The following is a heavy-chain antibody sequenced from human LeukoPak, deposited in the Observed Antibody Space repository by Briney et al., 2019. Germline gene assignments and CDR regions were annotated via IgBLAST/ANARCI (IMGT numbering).Heavy chain of an antibody. V-gene: IGHV3-74*01. J-gene: IGHJ4*02. CDR1: GFTFSSYW. Sequence: GGSLRLSCAASGFTFSSYWMHWVRQAPGKGLVWVSRINSDGSSTSYADSVKGRFTISRDNAKNTLYLQMNSLRAEDTAVYHCARGSPDFWSGYLIDYWGQGTLVTVSS. D-gene: IGHD3-3*01. CDR3: ARGSPDFWSGYLIDY. CDR2: INSDGSST.